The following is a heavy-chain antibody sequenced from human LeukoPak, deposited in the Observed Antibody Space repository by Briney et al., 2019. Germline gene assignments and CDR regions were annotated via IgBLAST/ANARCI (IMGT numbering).Heavy chain of an antibody. Sequence: GGSLRLSCAASGFTFRSYGMHWARQAPGKGLEWLAVISDDGTKKSYADSVKGRFTISRDNSKNTLYLQMNSLRPEDTAVYYCAKDEGGDYVGLDYWGQGTLVTVSS. CDR1: GFTFRSYG. CDR3: AKDEGGDYVGLDY. D-gene: IGHD4-17*01. CDR2: ISDDGTKK. J-gene: IGHJ4*02. V-gene: IGHV3-30*18.